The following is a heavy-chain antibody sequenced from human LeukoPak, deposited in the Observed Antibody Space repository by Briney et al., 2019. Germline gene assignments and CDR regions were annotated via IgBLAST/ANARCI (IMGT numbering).Heavy chain of an antibody. Sequence: GRSLRLSCAASGFTFSSYWMSWVRQAPGKGLEWVANIKQDGSEKYYVDSVKGRFTISRDNAKNSLYLQMNSLRAEDTAVYYCAREVGLGNFDYWGQGTLVTVSS. J-gene: IGHJ4*02. D-gene: IGHD7-27*01. V-gene: IGHV3-7*01. CDR3: AREVGLGNFDY. CDR1: GFTFSSYW. CDR2: IKQDGSEK.